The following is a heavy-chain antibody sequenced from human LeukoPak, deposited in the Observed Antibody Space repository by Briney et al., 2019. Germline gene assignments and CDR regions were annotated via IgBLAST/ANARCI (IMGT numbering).Heavy chain of an antibody. V-gene: IGHV4-39*07. CDR1: GGSISSSSYY. Sequence: SETLSLTCTVSGGSISSSSYYWGWIRQPPGKGLEWIGSIYYSGSTYYNPSLKSRVTISVDTSQNQFSLKLNSVTAADTAVFYCARGRRGFGYGMDVWGQGTTVTVSS. D-gene: IGHD3-10*01. CDR3: ARGRRGFGYGMDV. J-gene: IGHJ6*02. CDR2: IYYSGST.